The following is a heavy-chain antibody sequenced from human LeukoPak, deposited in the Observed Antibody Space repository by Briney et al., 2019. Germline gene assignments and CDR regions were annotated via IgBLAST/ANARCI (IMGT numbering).Heavy chain of an antibody. J-gene: IGHJ5*02. Sequence: ASVKVSCKASGYTFTSYGINWVRQAPGQGLEWMGWISAYNGNTNYAQKLQGRVTMTTDTSTRTAYMELRSLRSDDTAVYYCARGIVVPAAMILSWFDPWGQGTLVTVSS. V-gene: IGHV1-18*01. CDR1: GYTFTSYG. D-gene: IGHD2-2*01. CDR3: ARGIVVPAAMILSWFDP. CDR2: ISAYNGNT.